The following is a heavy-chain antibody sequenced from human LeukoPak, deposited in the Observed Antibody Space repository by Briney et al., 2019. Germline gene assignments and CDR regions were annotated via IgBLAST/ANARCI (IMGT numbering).Heavy chain of an antibody. CDR2: ISSSGSTI. J-gene: IGHJ4*02. CDR1: GFTFSDYY. CDR3: ARDQSVMVITSFDY. V-gene: IGHV3-11*04. Sequence: GGSLRLSCAASGFTFSDYYMSWIRQAPGKGLEWVSYISSSGSTIYYADSVKGRFTFSRDNAKNSLYLQMNSLRAEDTAVYYCARDQSVMVITSFDYWGQGTLVTVSS. D-gene: IGHD3-22*01.